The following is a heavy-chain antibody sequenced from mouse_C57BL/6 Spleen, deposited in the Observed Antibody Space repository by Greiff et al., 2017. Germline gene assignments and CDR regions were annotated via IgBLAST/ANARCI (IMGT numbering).Heavy chain of an antibody. D-gene: IGHD1-1*01. V-gene: IGHV1-59*01. CDR1: GYTFTSYW. CDR3: GREGNYYGNRHGAVDY. J-gene: IGHJ4*01. Sequence: QVQLQQPGAELVRPGTSVKLSCKASGYTFTSYWMHWVKQRPGQGLEWIGVIDPSDSYTNYNQKFKGKATLTVDTSSSTAYMQLSSLTSEDSAVYYGGREGNYYGNRHGAVDYWGQGTSVTVSS. CDR2: IDPSDSYT.